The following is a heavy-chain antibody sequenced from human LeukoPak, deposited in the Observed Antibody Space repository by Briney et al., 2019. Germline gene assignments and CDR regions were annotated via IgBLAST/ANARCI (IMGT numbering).Heavy chain of an antibody. CDR2: AGDSAATT. V-gene: IGHV3-23*01. J-gene: IGHJ3*01. D-gene: IGHD3-10*01. CDR1: GFTFHTYG. CDR3: AKDACTVVREVGSGDGFSV. Sequence: GGSLRLSCAASGFTFHTYGMSWVRQAPGKGLEWVSVAGDSAATTHYADSVKGRFFISRDNSKNTVHLQMNNLRAEDTAVYYCAKDACTVVREVGSGDGFSVWGQGTMVIVSS.